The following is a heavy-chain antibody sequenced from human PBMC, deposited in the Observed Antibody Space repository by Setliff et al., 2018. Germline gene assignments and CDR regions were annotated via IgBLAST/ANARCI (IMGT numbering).Heavy chain of an antibody. CDR3: SRLVRYCTTTSCQRLSGDEY. CDR1: GYTFTDFG. J-gene: IGHJ4*02. Sequence: ASVKVSCKASGYTFTDFGINWVRQAPGQGLEWMGWISAYSGKAYYAQKLQDRATMTTDTSTGTAYLELRSLRSDDTAVYYCSRLVRYCTTTSCQRLSGDEYWGQGTLVTVSS. V-gene: IGHV1-18*01. CDR2: ISAYSGKA. D-gene: IGHD2-2*01.